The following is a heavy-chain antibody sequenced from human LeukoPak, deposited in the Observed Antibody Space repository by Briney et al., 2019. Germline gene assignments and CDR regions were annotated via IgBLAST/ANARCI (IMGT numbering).Heavy chain of an antibody. CDR1: GFSFSTAGVG. D-gene: IGHD2-21*02. CDR2: ICWDDDK. Sequence: SGPTLVKPTQALTLTCTFSGFSFSTAGVGVAWIRQPPGKALEWLALICWDDDKRYSPSLKSRLTITKDTSKSQVVLTMTNMDPVDTATYYCVHLETSTANDYWGQGTLVTVSS. J-gene: IGHJ4*02. CDR3: VHLETSTANDY. V-gene: IGHV2-5*02.